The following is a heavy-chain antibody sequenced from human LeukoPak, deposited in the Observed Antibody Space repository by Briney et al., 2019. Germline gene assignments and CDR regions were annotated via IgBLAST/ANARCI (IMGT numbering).Heavy chain of an antibody. Sequence: SETLSLTCAVSGGSISSGGYSWSWIRQPPGKGLEWIGYIYHSGSTYYNPSLKSRVTISVDRSKNQFSLKLSSVTAADTAVYYCTTDLRWETSPFDYWGQGTLVTVSS. D-gene: IGHD1-26*01. CDR2: IYHSGST. J-gene: IGHJ4*02. V-gene: IGHV4-30-2*01. CDR1: GGSISSGGYS. CDR3: TTDLRWETSPFDY.